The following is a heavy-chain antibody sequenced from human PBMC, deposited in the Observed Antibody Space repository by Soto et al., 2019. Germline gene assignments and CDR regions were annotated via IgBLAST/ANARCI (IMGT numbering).Heavy chain of an antibody. J-gene: IGHJ4*02. D-gene: IGHD1-26*01. CDR3: ARDDEGGSDCDLGY. Sequence: QVQLVESGGGVVQPGRSLRLSCAVSGFTFSSHAMHWVRQAPGKGLEWVALISSDGSNKYYADSVKGRFTTSRDNSKNTMYLQRSSLRVEDTAVYYCARDDEGGSDCDLGYWGQGALVTVSS. CDR2: ISSDGSNK. CDR1: GFTFSSHA. V-gene: IGHV3-30-3*01.